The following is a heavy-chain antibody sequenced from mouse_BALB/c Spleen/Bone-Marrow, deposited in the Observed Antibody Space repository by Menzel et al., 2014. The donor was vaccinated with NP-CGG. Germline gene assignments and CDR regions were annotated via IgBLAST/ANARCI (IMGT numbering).Heavy chain of an antibody. V-gene: IGHV1S81*02. CDR1: GYTFTSYY. CDR3: IYYGNPYAMDY. J-gene: IGHJ4*01. CDR2: INPSNGGT. D-gene: IGHD2-1*01. Sequence: QVQLQQSGAELVKPGASVKLSCKASGYTFTSYYMYWVKQRPGQGLEWIGEINPSNGGTNFNEKFESKATLTVDKSSSTAYMQLSSLTSEDSAVYYCIYYGNPYAMDYWGQGTSVTVSS.